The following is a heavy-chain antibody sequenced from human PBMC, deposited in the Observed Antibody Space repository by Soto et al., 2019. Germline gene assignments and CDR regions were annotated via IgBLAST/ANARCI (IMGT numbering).Heavy chain of an antibody. J-gene: IGHJ6*02. CDR2: IIPIFGTA. CDR1: GGTFSSYA. CDR3: ARGPPLWFGELLRDYYSYGMDV. D-gene: IGHD3-10*01. V-gene: IGHV1-69*06. Sequence: QVQLVQSGAEVKKPGSSVKVSCKASGGTFSSYAISWVRQAPGQGLEWMGGIIPIFGTANYAQKFQGRVTMTADKSTSTAYMELSSLRSEDTAVYYCARGPPLWFGELLRDYYSYGMDVWGQGTTVTVSS.